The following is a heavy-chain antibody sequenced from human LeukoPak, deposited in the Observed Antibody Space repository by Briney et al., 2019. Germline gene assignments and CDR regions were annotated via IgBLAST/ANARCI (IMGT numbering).Heavy chain of an antibody. Sequence: ASVKVSCKASGYTFTSYGISWVRQAPGQGLEWTGWISAYNGNTNYAQKLQGRVTMTTDTSTSTAYMELKSLRSDDTAVYYCARDPLLDYYDSRMNWFDPWGQGTLVTVSS. CDR2: ISAYNGNT. D-gene: IGHD3-22*01. CDR1: GYTFTSYG. J-gene: IGHJ5*02. CDR3: ARDPLLDYYDSRMNWFDP. V-gene: IGHV1-18*01.